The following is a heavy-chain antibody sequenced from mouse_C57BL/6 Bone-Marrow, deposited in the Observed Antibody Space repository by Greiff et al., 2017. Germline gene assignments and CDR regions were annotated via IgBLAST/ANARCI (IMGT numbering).Heavy chain of an antibody. Sequence: EVQVVESGAELVRPGASVKLSCTASGFNIKDDYMHWVKQRPEQGLEWIGWIDPENGDTEYASKFQGKATITADTSANTAYLQLSSLTSEDPAVYYWTTTLLLRSSGDWGQGTTLTVSS. D-gene: IGHD1-1*01. CDR3: TTTLLLRSSGD. V-gene: IGHV14-4*01. CDR1: GFNIKDDY. J-gene: IGHJ2*01. CDR2: IDPENGDT.